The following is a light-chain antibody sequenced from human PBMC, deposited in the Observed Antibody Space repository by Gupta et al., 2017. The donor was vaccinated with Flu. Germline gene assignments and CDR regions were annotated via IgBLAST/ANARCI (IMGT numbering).Light chain of an antibody. CDR2: WAS. J-gene: IGKJ4*02. V-gene: IGKV4-1*01. CDR1: QSVLHRSNSKNY. Sequence: DLVCPQSPGSLPVSLGERATINCKSSQSVLHRSNSKNYLAWYQQRPGQPPKLIIYWASTRESGVPDRFSGSGSGTDFTRTISSLQAEDVAVYYCQQYFSSPRTFGEGTKVEIK. CDR3: QQYFSSPRT.